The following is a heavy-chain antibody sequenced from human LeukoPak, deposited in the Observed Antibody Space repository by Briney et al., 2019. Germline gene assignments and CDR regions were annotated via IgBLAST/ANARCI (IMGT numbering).Heavy chain of an antibody. Sequence: GGSLRLSCAASGFTFSSYAMSWVRQAPGKGLEWVSAISGSGGSTYYADSVKGRFTISRDNSRNTLYLQMNSLRAEDTAVYYCAKVKKHIVVVPAAPLDYWGQGTLVTVSS. CDR2: ISGSGGST. CDR3: AKVKKHIVVVPAAPLDY. J-gene: IGHJ4*02. V-gene: IGHV3-23*01. D-gene: IGHD2-2*01. CDR1: GFTFSSYA.